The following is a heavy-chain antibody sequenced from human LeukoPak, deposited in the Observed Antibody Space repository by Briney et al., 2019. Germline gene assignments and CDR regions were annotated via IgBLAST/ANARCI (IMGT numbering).Heavy chain of an antibody. V-gene: IGHV3-20*04. CDR1: GFIFDDYG. CDR2: INWNGGST. D-gene: IGHD4-17*01. CDR3: AITPGTVTT. Sequence: SGGSLRLSCAASGFIFDDYGMSWVRQAPGKGLEWVSGINWNGGSTGYADSVKGRFTISRDNAKNSLYLQMSSLRAEDTALYYCAITPGTVTTWGQGTLVTVSS. J-gene: IGHJ5*02.